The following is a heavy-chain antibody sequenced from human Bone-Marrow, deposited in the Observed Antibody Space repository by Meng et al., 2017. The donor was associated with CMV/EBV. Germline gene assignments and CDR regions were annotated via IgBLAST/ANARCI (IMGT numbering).Heavy chain of an antibody. CDR1: GFTFSSYS. CDR3: ARDRGSWSGYQTYYYYYGMYV. CDR2: ISSSSSYI. D-gene: IGHD3-3*01. V-gene: IGHV3-21*01. Sequence: GGSLRLSCAASGFTFSSYSMNWVRQAPGKGLEWVSSISSSSSYIYYADSVKGRFTISRDNAKNSLYLQMNSLRAEDTAVYYCARDRGSWSGYQTYYYYYGMYVWGQGTTVTVSS. J-gene: IGHJ6*02.